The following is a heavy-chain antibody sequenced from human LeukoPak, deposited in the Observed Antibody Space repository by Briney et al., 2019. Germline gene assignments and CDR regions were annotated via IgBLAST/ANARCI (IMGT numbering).Heavy chain of an antibody. Sequence: LSETLSLTCAVYGGSFSGYYWSWIRQPPGKGLEWIGEINHSGSTNYNPSLKSRVTISVDTSKNQFSLKPSSVAAADTAVYYCARETYYYDSSGYYYVDYFDYWGQGTLVTVSS. V-gene: IGHV4-34*01. J-gene: IGHJ4*02. CDR3: ARETYYYDSSGYYYVDYFDY. CDR2: INHSGST. CDR1: GGSFSGYY. D-gene: IGHD3-22*01.